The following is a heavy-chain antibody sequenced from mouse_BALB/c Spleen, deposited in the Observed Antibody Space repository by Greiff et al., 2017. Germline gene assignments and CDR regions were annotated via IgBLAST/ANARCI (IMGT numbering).Heavy chain of an antibody. Sequence: DVKLVESGGGLVQPGGSLKLSCAASGFTFSSYTMSWVRQTPEKRLEWVAYISNGGGSTYYPDTVKGRFTISRDNAKNTLYLQMSSLKSEDTAMYYCARLGGYDWFAYWGQGTLVTVSA. J-gene: IGHJ3*01. CDR1: GFTFSSYT. CDR2: ISNGGGST. CDR3: ARLGGYDWFAY. D-gene: IGHD2-2*01. V-gene: IGHV5-12-2*01.